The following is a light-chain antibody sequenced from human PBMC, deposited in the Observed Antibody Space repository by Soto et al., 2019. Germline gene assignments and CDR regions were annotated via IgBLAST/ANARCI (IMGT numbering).Light chain of an antibody. CDR2: DAS. CDR3: QKYNSAPLT. V-gene: IGKV1-27*01. CDR1: QGISNY. Sequence: DIPMTQSPSSLSASVGDRVTITCRASQGISNYLAWYQQKPGTVPKLLIYDASTLQSGVPSRFSGIGSGTDFTLTISSLQSEDVATYYCQKYNSAPLTFGGGTKVEIK. J-gene: IGKJ4*01.